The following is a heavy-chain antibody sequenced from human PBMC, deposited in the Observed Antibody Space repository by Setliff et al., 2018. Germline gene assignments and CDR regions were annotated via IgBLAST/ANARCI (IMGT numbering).Heavy chain of an antibody. Sequence: GGSLRLSCVVSGFDYAMSWVRQAPGKRLEWVSSISGGADKTYYADAVRGRFTISRDNSKNILYLQMNSLRPEDTAVYYCARFAKCGGYCWNDYWGQGTRVTVSS. V-gene: IGHV3-23*01. CDR1: GFDYA. CDR2: ISGGADKT. D-gene: IGHD2-21*02. J-gene: IGHJ4*02. CDR3: ARFAKCGGYCWNDY.